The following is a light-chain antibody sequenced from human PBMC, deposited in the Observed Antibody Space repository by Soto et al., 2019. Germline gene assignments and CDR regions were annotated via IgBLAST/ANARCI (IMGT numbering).Light chain of an antibody. J-gene: IGKJ4*01. V-gene: IGKV3-11*01. CDR3: QQRSNWQGLT. CDR2: DAS. Sequence: EIVLTQSPATLSLSPGERATLSCRASQSVSSYLAWYQQKPGQAPRLLIYDASNRATGIPARFSGSGSGTDFTLTISSLDPEDFAVYYCQQRSNWQGLTFGGANQVEIK. CDR1: QSVSSY.